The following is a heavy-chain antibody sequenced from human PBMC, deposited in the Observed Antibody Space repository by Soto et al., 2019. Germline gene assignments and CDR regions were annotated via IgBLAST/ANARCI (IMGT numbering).Heavy chain of an antibody. V-gene: IGHV4-34*01. J-gene: IGHJ4*02. CDR2: IHHSGRI. CDR3: ARGISGSYFGGRYFDY. D-gene: IGHD1-26*01. CDR1: GCSFSGYY. Sequence: RSLTCAVSGCSFSGYYWSWIRQSPGKGLEWIGEIHHSGRINSNTSLKSRVTMSVDTSKNQFSLKLTSVTAADTAVYYCARGISGSYFGGRYFDYWGQGTVVTVYS.